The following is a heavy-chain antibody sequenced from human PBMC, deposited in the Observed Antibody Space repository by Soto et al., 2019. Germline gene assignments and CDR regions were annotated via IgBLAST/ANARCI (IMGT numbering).Heavy chain of an antibody. CDR3: AKEILRYFDWSNDG. CDR2: ISGSGGST. D-gene: IGHD3-9*01. V-gene: IGHV3-23*01. CDR1: GLTFSSYA. Sequence: EVQLLESGGGLVQPGGSLRLSCAASGLTFSSYAMSWVRQAPGKGLEWVSAISGSGGSTYYADSVKGRFTISRDNSKNTLYLRMNSLRAEDTAVYYCAKEILRYFDWSNDGWGQGTLVTVSS. J-gene: IGHJ4*02.